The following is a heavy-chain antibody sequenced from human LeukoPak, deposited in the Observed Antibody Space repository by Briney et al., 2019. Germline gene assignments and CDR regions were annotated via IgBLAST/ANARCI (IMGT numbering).Heavy chain of an antibody. Sequence: GGSLRLSCAVSGLTVSSSYMTWVRQAPGKGLHWVSLIYGVGSTYYADSVRGRFTISRDNSKNTLYLQMNSLRAEDTAVYYCARYDGGSGPFDYWGQGTLVTVSS. V-gene: IGHV3-53*01. CDR2: IYGVGST. CDR1: GLTVSSSY. J-gene: IGHJ4*02. CDR3: ARYDGGSGPFDY. D-gene: IGHD3-10*01.